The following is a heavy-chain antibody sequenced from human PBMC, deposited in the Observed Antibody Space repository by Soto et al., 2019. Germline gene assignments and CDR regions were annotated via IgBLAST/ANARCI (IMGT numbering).Heavy chain of an antibody. J-gene: IGHJ4*02. CDR1: GYSISSSNW. Sequence: QVQLQESGPGLVKPSDTLSLTCAVSGYSISSSNWWGWIRQPPGKGLEWIGYIYYSGTTYYNPSLKSRVTLSVDTSKNQFSRKLTSVTAVDTAVYYCARREIQGPIDYWGQGTLVTVSS. CDR3: ARREIQGPIDY. D-gene: IGHD1-26*01. CDR2: IYYSGTT. V-gene: IGHV4-28*01.